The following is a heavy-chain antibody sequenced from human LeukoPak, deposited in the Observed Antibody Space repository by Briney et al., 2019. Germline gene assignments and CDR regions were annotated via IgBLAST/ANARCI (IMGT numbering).Heavy chain of an antibody. J-gene: IGHJ4*02. CDR1: GFSLSTSGVG. Sequence: ESGPTLVKPTQTLTLTCTFSGFSLSTSGVGVGWIRQPPGKAPEWLALIYWDDDKRYSPSLKSRLTITKDTSKNQVVLTMTNMDPVDTATYYCAHSSSYYYDSSGYYLYFDYWGQGTLVTVSS. CDR2: IYWDDDK. D-gene: IGHD3-22*01. V-gene: IGHV2-5*02. CDR3: AHSSSYYYDSSGYYLYFDY.